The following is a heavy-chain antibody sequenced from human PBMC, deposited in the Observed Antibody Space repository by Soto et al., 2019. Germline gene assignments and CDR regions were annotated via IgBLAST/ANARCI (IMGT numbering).Heavy chain of an antibody. J-gene: IGHJ4*02. D-gene: IGHD3-10*01. CDR3: VHRQVLNGSGPFH. V-gene: IGHV2-5*02. CDR1: GFSLSTSGVG. CDR2: IYRDNDQ. Sequence: QITLKESGPTLVKPTQTLTLTCTFSGFSLSTSGVGVGWVRQPPGEALEWLALIYRDNDQRYSPSLKSRVTITRDTSKNQVVLTMTNMDPVDTATYYCVHRQVLNGSGPFHWGQGTLVTVSS.